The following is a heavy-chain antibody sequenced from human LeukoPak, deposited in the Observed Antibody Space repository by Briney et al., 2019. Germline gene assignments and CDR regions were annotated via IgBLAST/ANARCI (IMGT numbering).Heavy chain of an antibody. CDR3: ARASKDHYDFWSGYQYYFDY. Sequence: ASVKVSCKASGYTFTSYYMHWVRQAPGQGLEWMGIINPSGGSTSYAQKFQGRVTMTRDMSTSTVYMELSSLRSEDTAVYYCARASKDHYDFWSGYQYYFDYWGQGTLVTVSS. V-gene: IGHV1-46*01. CDR2: INPSGGST. D-gene: IGHD3-3*01. CDR1: GYTFTSYY. J-gene: IGHJ4*02.